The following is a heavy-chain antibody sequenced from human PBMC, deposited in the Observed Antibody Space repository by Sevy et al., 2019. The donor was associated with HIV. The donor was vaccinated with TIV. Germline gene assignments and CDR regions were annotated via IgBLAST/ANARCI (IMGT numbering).Heavy chain of an antibody. Sequence: GGSLRLSCAASGFTFSSYAMSWVRQAPGKGLEWVSAISGSGGSTYYADSVKGRFTISRDNSKNTLYLQMNSLRAEDTAIYYCSKDPVVVTANDYYYYGMDVWCQGTTVTVSS. CDR2: ISGSGGST. J-gene: IGHJ6*02. CDR1: GFTFSSYA. CDR3: SKDPVVVTANDYYYYGMDV. D-gene: IGHD2-21*02. V-gene: IGHV3-23*01.